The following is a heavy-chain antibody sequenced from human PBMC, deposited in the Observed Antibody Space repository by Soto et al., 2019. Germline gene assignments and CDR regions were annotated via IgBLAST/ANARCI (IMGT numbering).Heavy chain of an antibody. J-gene: IGHJ3*01. CDR3: AHTIVVVPTAHDAFDV. V-gene: IGHV2-5*02. Sequence: QITLKESGPTLVKPTQTLTLTCTFSGFSLSSIGVGVGWIRQPPGKALEWLGILYWDDDKHYSPSLNSKISFAKDTSKDQVVLTLTNMDPVDTATYYCAHTIVVVPTAHDAFDVWGQGTMVTVSS. D-gene: IGHD2-2*01. CDR1: GFSLSSIGVG. CDR2: LYWDDDK.